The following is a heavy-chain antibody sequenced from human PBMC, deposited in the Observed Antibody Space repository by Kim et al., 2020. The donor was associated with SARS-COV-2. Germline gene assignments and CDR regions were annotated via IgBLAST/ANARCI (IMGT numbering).Heavy chain of an antibody. V-gene: IGHV4-31*03. CDR3: ARDRRKFSGSYLGLNWFDP. Sequence: TLSLTCTVSGGSISSGGYYWSWIRQHPGKGLEWIGYIYYSGSTYYNPSLKSRVTISVDTSKNQFSLKLSSVTAADTAVYYCARDRRKFSGSYLGLNWFDPWGQGTLVTVSS. J-gene: IGHJ5*02. CDR2: IYYSGST. D-gene: IGHD1-26*01. CDR1: GGSISSGGYY.